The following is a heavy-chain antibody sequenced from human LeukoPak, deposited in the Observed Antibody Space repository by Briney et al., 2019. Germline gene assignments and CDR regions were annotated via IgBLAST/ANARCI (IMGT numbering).Heavy chain of an antibody. CDR2: IYYSGST. J-gene: IGHJ4*02. CDR1: GGSISSYY. D-gene: IGHD3-22*01. Sequence: SSETLSLTCTVSGGSISSYYWSWIRLPLGKGLEWIGYIYYSGSTNYNPSLKSRVTISVDTSKNQFSLKLSSVTAADTAVYYCAREALNAYSSSGYYAWGQGTLVTVSS. CDR3: AREALNAYSSSGYYA. V-gene: IGHV4-59*01.